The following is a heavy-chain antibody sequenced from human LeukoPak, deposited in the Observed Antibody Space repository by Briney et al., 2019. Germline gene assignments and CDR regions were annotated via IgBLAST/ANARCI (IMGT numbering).Heavy chain of an antibody. CDR2: VSPDGSVK. CDR3: AKDLGWLQFDY. J-gene: IGHJ4*02. CDR1: GFTFPSSW. D-gene: IGHD5-24*01. Sequence: GGSLRLSCAVSGFTFPSSWMSWVRQAPGKGLEWVAHVSPDGSVKAYVDSVRGRFAISRDNAENSLFLQINSLRAEDTAVYYCAKDLGWLQFDYWGQGDLVTVSS. V-gene: IGHV3-7*05.